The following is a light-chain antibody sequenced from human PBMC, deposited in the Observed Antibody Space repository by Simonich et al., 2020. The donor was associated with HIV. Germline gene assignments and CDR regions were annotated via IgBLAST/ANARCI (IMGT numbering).Light chain of an antibody. CDR1: SSDVGRYNL. V-gene: IGLV2-23*01. CDR3: CSYAGSRTWV. Sequence: QSALTQPASVSGSPGQSITISCTGTSSDVGRYNLVSWYQQHPGKAPKLMIYEDTKRPSGISNRFSGSKSGNTASLTISGLQAEDEADYYCCSYAGSRTWVFGGGTKVTVL. CDR2: EDT. J-gene: IGLJ3*02.